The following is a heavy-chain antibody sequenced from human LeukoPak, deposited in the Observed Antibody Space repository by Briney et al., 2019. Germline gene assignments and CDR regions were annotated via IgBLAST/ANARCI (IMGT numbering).Heavy chain of an antibody. CDR1: GYTFTSYG. CDR2: ISAYKGNT. CDR3: ARGLRYYGSGSFFDY. J-gene: IGHJ4*02. D-gene: IGHD3-10*01. Sequence: ASVKVSCKASGYTFTSYGISWVRQAPGQGLEWMGWISAYKGNTNYAQKLQGRVTMTTDTSTSTAYMELRSLRSDDTAVYYCARGLRYYGSGSFFDYWGQGTLVTVSS. V-gene: IGHV1-18*01.